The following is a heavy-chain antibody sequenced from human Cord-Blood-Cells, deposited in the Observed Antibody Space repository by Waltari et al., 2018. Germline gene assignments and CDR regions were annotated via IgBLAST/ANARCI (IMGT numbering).Heavy chain of an antibody. D-gene: IGHD5-18*01. CDR3: ARAGKGYSYGYYYYYMDV. V-gene: IGHV1-69*09. CDR1: GGTFSSYA. J-gene: IGHJ6*03. CDR2: IIPILGIA. Sequence: QVQLVQSGAEVKKTGSSVKVSCKASGGTFSSYAISWVRQAPGQGLEWMGRIIPILGIANYAQKFQGRVTITADKSTSTAYMELSSLRSEDTAVYYCARAGKGYSYGYYYYYMDVWGKGTTVTVSS.